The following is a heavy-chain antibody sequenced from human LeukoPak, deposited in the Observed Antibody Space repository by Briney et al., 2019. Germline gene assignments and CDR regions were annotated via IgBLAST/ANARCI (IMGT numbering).Heavy chain of an antibody. D-gene: IGHD5-18*01. CDR3: ARHYSSFDY. Sequence: SETLSLTCAVYGGSFSGYYWSWIRQPPGKGLEWIGSIYYSGSTYYNPSLKSRVTISVDTSKNQFSLKLSSVTAADTAVYYCARHYSSFDYWGQGTLVTVSS. CDR1: GGSFSGYY. CDR2: IYYSGST. J-gene: IGHJ4*02. V-gene: IGHV4-34*01.